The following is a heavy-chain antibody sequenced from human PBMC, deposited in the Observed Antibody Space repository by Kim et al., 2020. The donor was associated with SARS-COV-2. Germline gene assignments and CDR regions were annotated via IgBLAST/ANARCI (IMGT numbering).Heavy chain of an antibody. D-gene: IGHD2-2*01. V-gene: IGHV4-31*02. Sequence: SRVTISVDTSKNQFSLKLSSVTAADTAVYYCARDKIEVVPAAIVFGAFDIWGQGTMVTVSS. J-gene: IGHJ3*02. CDR3: ARDKIEVVPAAIVFGAFDI.